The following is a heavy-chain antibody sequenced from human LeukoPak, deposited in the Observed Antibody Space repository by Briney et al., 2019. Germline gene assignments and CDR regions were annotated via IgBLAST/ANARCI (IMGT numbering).Heavy chain of an antibody. Sequence: KASETLSLTCTVSGGSISGYYWSWIRQPPGKGLEWIGEINHSGSTNYNPSLRSRVTISVDTSKNQFSLKLSSVTAADTAVYYCARGRRYCSSTSCYRGYYYYGMDVWGQGTTVTVSS. J-gene: IGHJ6*02. D-gene: IGHD2-2*02. CDR1: GGSISGYY. CDR3: ARGRRYCSSTSCYRGYYYYGMDV. CDR2: INHSGST. V-gene: IGHV4-34*01.